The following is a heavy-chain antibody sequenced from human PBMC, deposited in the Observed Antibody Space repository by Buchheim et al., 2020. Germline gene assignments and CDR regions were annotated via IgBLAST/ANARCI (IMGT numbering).Heavy chain of an antibody. CDR1: GFTFSSYS. J-gene: IGHJ4*02. Sequence: EVQLVESGGGLVKPGGSLRLSCAASGFTFSSYSMNWVRQAPGKGLEWVSSISSSSSYIYYADSVKGRFTISRDNAKNSLYLQMNSLRAEDTAVYYCARDTILGVIRPGWYFDYWGQGTL. CDR3: ARDTILGVIRPGWYFDY. V-gene: IGHV3-21*01. D-gene: IGHD3-3*01. CDR2: ISSSSSYI.